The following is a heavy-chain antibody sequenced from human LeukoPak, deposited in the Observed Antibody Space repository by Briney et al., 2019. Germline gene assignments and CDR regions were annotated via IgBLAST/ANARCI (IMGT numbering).Heavy chain of an antibody. Sequence: SETLSLTCTVPGGSISSSSYYWGWIRQPPGKGLEWIGSIYYSGSTYYNPSLKSRVTISVDTSKNQFSLKLSSVTAADTAVYYCAIPPVGDYRDYWGQGTLVTVSS. J-gene: IGHJ4*02. V-gene: IGHV4-39*07. D-gene: IGHD4-17*01. CDR3: AIPPVGDYRDY. CDR2: IYYSGST. CDR1: GGSISSSSYY.